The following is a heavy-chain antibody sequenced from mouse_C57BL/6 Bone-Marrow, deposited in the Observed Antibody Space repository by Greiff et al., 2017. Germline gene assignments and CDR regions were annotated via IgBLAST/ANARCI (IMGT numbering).Heavy chain of an antibody. Sequence: EVKVVESGGGLVQSGRSLRLSCATSGFTFSDFYMEWVRQAPGKGLEWIAASRNKANDYTTEYSSSVKGRFIVSRDTSQSILYLQMHALRAEDTAIYYCARDDYYGSSPFAYWGQGTLVTVSA. CDR3: ARDDYYGSSPFAY. D-gene: IGHD1-1*01. CDR2: SRNKANDYTT. CDR1: GFTFSDFY. V-gene: IGHV7-1*01. J-gene: IGHJ3*01.